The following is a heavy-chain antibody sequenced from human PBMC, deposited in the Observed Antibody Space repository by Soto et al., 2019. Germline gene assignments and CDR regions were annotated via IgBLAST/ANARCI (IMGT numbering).Heavy chain of an antibody. CDR1: GYTFTAYY. D-gene: IGHD6-13*01. V-gene: IGHV1-2*04. CDR3: ARVIARDGSSWYRGGYDS. CDR2: INPDTGGT. J-gene: IGHJ4*02. Sequence: QVRLLQSGAEVKESGASVKVSCEASGYTFTAYYIHWVRQAPGQGLEWMGWINPDTGGTDYAQKFQGWVTMTRDTSITTAFMELASLKIDDTAVYYCARVIARDGSSWYRGGYDSWGQGTLVTVSS.